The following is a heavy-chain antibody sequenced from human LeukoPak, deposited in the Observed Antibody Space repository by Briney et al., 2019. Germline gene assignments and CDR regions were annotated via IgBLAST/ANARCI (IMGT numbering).Heavy chain of an antibody. V-gene: IGHV4-61*02. D-gene: IGHD1-26*01. J-gene: IGHJ4*01. CDR1: GASFRSGSYY. CDR3: VASGSFLYYFQY. Sequence: SETLSLTCSVSGASFRSGSYYWGWVRQTAGKGLEWIGRIYMSGSTTYNPSLKSRVAISIDTSKNQLSLNLTSVTAADSALYYCVASGSFLYYFQYWGHGTLATVSS. CDR2: IYMSGST.